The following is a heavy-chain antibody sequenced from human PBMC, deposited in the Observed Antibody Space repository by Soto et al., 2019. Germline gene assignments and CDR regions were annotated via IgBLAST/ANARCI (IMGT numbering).Heavy chain of an antibody. CDR1: GGTFSSYA. Sequence: QAQLVQSGAEVKKPGSSVKVSCKASGGTFSSYAISWVRQAPGQGLEWMGGIIPIFGTANYAQKFQGRVTITADESTSTAYMELSSLRSEDTAVYYCARDHGSGWAFGDAFDIWGQGTMVTVSS. V-gene: IGHV1-69*01. D-gene: IGHD6-19*01. J-gene: IGHJ3*02. CDR3: ARDHGSGWAFGDAFDI. CDR2: IIPIFGTA.